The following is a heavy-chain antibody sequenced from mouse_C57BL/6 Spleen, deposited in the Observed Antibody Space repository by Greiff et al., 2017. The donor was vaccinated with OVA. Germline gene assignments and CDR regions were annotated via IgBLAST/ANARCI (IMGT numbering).Heavy chain of an antibody. J-gene: IGHJ1*03. V-gene: IGHV1-15*01. CDR1: GYTFTDYE. CDR2: IDPETGGT. D-gene: IGHD1-1*01. Sequence: QVQLQQSGAELVRPGASVTLSCKASGYTFTDYEMHWVKQTPVHGLEWIGAIDPETGGTAYNQKFKGKAILTADKSSSTAYMELRSLTSEDSAVYYCTRRYYGSSYDWYFDVWGTGTTVTVSS. CDR3: TRRYYGSSYDWYFDV.